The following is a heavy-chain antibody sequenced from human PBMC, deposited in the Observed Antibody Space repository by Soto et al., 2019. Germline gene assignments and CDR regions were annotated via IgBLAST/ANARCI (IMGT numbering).Heavy chain of an antibody. D-gene: IGHD3-3*01. V-gene: IGHV4-39*01. J-gene: IGHJ6*03. Sequence: QLQLQESGLGLVKPSETLSLTCTVSGGSISSSSYCWGWIRQPPGKGLEWIGSIYYSGSTYYNPSLKSRVTKSVDTSKNQFSLKLSSVTAADTAVYYCARHREGLRPVFYYYYYYTDVWGKGTTVTVSS. CDR1: GGSISSSSYC. CDR2: IYYSGST. CDR3: ARHREGLRPVFYYYYYYTDV.